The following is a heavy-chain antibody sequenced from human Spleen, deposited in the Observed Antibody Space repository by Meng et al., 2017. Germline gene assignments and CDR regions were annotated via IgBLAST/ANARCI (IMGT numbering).Heavy chain of an antibody. CDR1: GFTFSSYA. D-gene: IGHD6-19*01. V-gene: IGHV3-64*01. J-gene: IGHJ4*02. CDR3: ARDLGASSDWYYLTDY. CDR2: ISSNGGST. Sequence: GESLKISCAAPGFTFSSYAMHWVRQAPGKGLEYVSAISSNGGSTYYANSVKGRFTISRDNSKNTLYLQMGSLRAEDMAVYYCARDLGASSDWYYLTDYCGQGTLVTVSS.